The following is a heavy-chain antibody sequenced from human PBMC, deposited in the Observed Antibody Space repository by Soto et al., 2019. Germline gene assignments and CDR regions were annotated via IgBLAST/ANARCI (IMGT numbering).Heavy chain of an antibody. D-gene: IGHD2-15*01. J-gene: IGHJ4*02. CDR1: GGSINSNNYY. CDR2: IYYDGST. CDR3: AKVVLAATRPTDFDS. V-gene: IGHV4-39*01. Sequence: SETLSLTCTVSGGSINSNNYYWAWIRQPPGKGLAWIASIYYDGSTYYNPSLKSRVTISIDTSKNQFSLRLRSVTAAYTAIYYCAKVVLAATRPTDFDSWGQGTLVTVSS.